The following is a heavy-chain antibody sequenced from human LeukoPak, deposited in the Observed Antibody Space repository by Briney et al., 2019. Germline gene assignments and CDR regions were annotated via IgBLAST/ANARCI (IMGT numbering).Heavy chain of an antibody. J-gene: IGHJ4*02. D-gene: IGHD3-22*01. CDR2: IYYSGST. CDR1: GGSISSGDYY. Sequence: SETLSLTCTVSGGSISSGDYYWSWIPQPPGKGLKWIGYIYYSGSTYYNPSLKSRVTISVDTSKNQFSLKLSSVTAADTAVYYCARGGGIYYDSSGYPSWDYWGQGTLVTVSS. V-gene: IGHV4-30-4*01. CDR3: ARGGGIYYDSSGYPSWDY.